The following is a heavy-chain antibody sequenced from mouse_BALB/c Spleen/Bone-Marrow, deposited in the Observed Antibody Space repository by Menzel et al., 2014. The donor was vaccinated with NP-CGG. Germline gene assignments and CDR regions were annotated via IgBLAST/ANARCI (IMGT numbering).Heavy chain of an antibody. V-gene: IGHV1-4*02. D-gene: IGHD2-10*02. J-gene: IGHJ2*01. Sequence: VHLVESAAELARPGASVKMSCKASGYTFTSYTIHWVKQRPGQGLEWIGYINPSSGYTEYNQKFKDKTTLTADKSSSTAYMQLSSLTSEDSAVYYCAREYGNYLDYWGQGTTLTVSS. CDR1: GYTFTSYT. CDR2: INPSSGYT. CDR3: AREYGNYLDY.